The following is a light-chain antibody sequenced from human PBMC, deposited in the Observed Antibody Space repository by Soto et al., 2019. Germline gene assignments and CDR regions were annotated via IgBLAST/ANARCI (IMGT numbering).Light chain of an antibody. CDR1: TGTVTTGHY. V-gene: IGLV7-46*01. J-gene: IGLJ2*01. CDR3: LLSYLHGVV. Sequence: QAVVTQEPSLTVSPGGTVTLTCAASTGTVTTGHYSCWYQQKPGQAPRTLIYETNKKHSWTPDRFSGSLIGGRAALTLSGAHPDDEADYSCLLSYLHGVVFGGGTKLTVL. CDR2: ETN.